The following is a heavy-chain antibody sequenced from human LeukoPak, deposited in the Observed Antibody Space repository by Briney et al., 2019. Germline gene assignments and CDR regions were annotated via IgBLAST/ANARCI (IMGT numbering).Heavy chain of an antibody. Sequence: GGSLRFSCAASGFTFSKYAMHWVRQTQGKGLEWVAAIWNDGSDENYADSVKGRFTISSDNSKSTLYLQMNSLRAEDTAVYYCTFEIGRSQGAFDIWGQGTMITVSS. CDR3: TFEIGRSQGAFDI. D-gene: IGHD1-26*01. V-gene: IGHV3-33*01. CDR1: GFTFSKYA. CDR2: IWNDGSDE. J-gene: IGHJ3*02.